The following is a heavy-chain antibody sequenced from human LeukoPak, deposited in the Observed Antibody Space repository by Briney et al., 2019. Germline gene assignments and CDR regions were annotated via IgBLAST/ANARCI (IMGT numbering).Heavy chain of an antibody. CDR3: AREAGIAARGGNAFDI. CDR1: GYTFTGYY. V-gene: IGHV1-2*02. D-gene: IGHD6-6*01. CDR2: INPNSGGT. J-gene: IGHJ3*02. Sequence: ASVKVSCKASGYTFTGYYMHWVRQAPGQGLEWMGWINPNSGGTNNAQKFQGRVTMTRDTSISTAYMELSRLRSDDTAVYYCAREAGIAARGGNAFDIWGQGTMVTVSS.